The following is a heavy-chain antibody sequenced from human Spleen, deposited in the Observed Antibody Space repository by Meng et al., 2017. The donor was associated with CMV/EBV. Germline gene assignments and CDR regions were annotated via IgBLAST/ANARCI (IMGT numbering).Heavy chain of an antibody. Sequence: ASVKVSCKASGGTFSSYAISWVRQAPGQGLQWMGWISAYNGHTKYAQKVQGRVTKTTDTSTSTVYMDLRGLRSDDTAVYYCARGRGPYYYGMDVWGQGTTVTVSS. J-gene: IGHJ6*02. CDR2: ISAYNGHT. V-gene: IGHV1-18*01. CDR1: GGTFSSYA. CDR3: ARGRGPYYYGMDV.